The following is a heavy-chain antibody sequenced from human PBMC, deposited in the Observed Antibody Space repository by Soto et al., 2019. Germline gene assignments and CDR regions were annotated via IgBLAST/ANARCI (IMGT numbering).Heavy chain of an antibody. CDR2: IKSKTDGGTT. V-gene: IGHV3-15*01. J-gene: IGHJ6*03. CDR1: GFTFSNAW. D-gene: IGHD2-15*01. CDR3: TTHGGVWKCSGGSCYLDYYYYYMDV. Sequence: GGSLRLSCAASGFTFSNAWMSWVRQAPGKGLEWVGRIKSKTDGGTTDYAAPVKGRFTISRDDSKNTLYLQMNSLKTEDTAVYYCTTHGGVWKCSGGSCYLDYYYYYMDVWGKGTTVTVSS.